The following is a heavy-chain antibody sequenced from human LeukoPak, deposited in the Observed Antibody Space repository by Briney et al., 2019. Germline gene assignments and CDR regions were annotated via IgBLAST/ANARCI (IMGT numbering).Heavy chain of an antibody. Sequence: SVKVSCKASGGTFSSYAISWVRQAPGQGLEWMGRIISIFGIASYAQKFQGRVTITADKSTSTAYMELSSLRSEDTAVYYCAREDRRNWNPKYPWGQGTLVTVSS. V-gene: IGHV1-69*04. D-gene: IGHD1-1*01. CDR3: AREDRRNWNPKYP. CDR2: IISIFGIA. CDR1: GGTFSSYA. J-gene: IGHJ5*02.